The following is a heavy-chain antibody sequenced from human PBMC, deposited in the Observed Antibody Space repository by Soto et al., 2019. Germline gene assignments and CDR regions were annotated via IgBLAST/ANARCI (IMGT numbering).Heavy chain of an antibody. D-gene: IGHD6-13*01. V-gene: IGHV4-59*01. CDR3: ARDTPGSGTLYSSSWYWFDP. CDR1: GGSISSYY. J-gene: IGHJ5*02. CDR2: IYYSGST. Sequence: SETLSLTCTVSGGSISSYYWSWIRQPPGKGLEWIGYIYYSGSTNYNPSLKSRVTISVDTSKNQFSLKLSSVTAADTAVYYCARDTPGSGTLYSSSWYWFDPWGQGTLVTVSS.